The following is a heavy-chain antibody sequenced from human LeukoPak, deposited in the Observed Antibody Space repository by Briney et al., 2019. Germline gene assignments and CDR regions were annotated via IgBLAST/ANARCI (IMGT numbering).Heavy chain of an antibody. J-gene: IGHJ6*02. CDR2: ISAYSGNT. V-gene: IGHV1-18*01. CDR1: GYTFTSYG. D-gene: IGHD6-13*01. Sequence: VASVKVSCKASGYTFTSYGISWVRQAPGQGLEWMGWISAYSGNTNYAQKLQGRVTMTTDTSTSTAYMELRSLRSDDTAVYYCARDIEGIAADMDYYYGMDVWGQGTTVTVSS. CDR3: ARDIEGIAADMDYYYGMDV.